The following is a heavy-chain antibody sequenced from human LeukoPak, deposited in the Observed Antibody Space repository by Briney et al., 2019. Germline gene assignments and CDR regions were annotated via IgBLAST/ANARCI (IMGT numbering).Heavy chain of an antibody. CDR2: IDPSDSYT. CDR3: ARAQWLAGGYYYGMDV. Sequence: GESLKISCKGSGYSFTSYWISWVRQMPGKGLEWTGRIDPSDSYTNYSPSFQGHVTISADKSISTAYLQWSSLKASDTAMYYCARAQWLAGGYYYGMDVWGQGTTVTVPS. D-gene: IGHD6-19*01. J-gene: IGHJ6*02. V-gene: IGHV5-10-1*01. CDR1: GYSFTSYW.